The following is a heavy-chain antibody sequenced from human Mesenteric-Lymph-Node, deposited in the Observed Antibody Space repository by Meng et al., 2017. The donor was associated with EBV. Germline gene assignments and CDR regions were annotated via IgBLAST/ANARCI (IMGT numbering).Heavy chain of an antibody. Sequence: QMQRREAGSRLVHPSEPQTLTCTVSDRSISTTNYYWSWVRQPPGKGLELLGGIYYSGITYYNPSLTSRVDLSVDTSKNRFSLKLFSLTTEDTAVYFCVRSRGWTQVEWFDPWGPGILVTVSS. J-gene: IGHJ5*02. CDR2: IYYSGIT. CDR3: VRSRGWTQVEWFDP. V-gene: IGHV4-39*01. CDR1: DRSISTTNYY. D-gene: IGHD3/OR15-3a*01.